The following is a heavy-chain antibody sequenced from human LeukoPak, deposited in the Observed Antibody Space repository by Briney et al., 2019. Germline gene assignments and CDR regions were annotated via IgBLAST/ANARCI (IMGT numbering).Heavy chain of an antibody. V-gene: IGHV3-23*01. CDR3: ATTYGDYYFDY. CDR2: ISGSGGST. J-gene: IGHJ4*02. D-gene: IGHD4-17*01. Sequence: GGSLRLSCAASGFTFSSYAMSWVRQAPGKGLEWVSAISGSGGSTSYAQKFQGRVTMTRDTSTSTVYMELSSLRSEDTAVYYCATTYGDYYFDYWGQGTLVTVSS. CDR1: GFTFSSYA.